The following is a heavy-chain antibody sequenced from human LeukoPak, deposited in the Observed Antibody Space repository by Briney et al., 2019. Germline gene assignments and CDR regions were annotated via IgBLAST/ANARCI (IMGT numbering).Heavy chain of an antibody. CDR2: ISGSGGST. D-gene: IGHD2-15*01. CDR3: AKDYHLVVVVNLFDY. CDR1: GFTFSSYA. J-gene: IGHJ4*02. V-gene: IGHV3-23*01. Sequence: GGSLRLSCAASGFTFSSYAMSWVRQAPGKGLEWVSAISGSGGSTYYADSVKGRFTISRDNSKNTLYLQMNSLRAEDTAVYYCAKDYHLVVVVNLFDYWGQGTLVTVSS.